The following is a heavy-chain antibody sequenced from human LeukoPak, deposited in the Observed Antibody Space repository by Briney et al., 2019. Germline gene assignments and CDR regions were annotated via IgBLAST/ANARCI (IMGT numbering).Heavy chain of an antibody. CDR3: AREWGVVPTARRGDYYYYGMDV. CDR1: GGSISSYY. J-gene: IGHJ6*02. D-gene: IGHD2-15*01. CDR2: IYYSGST. V-gene: IGHV4-59*01. Sequence: KPSETLSLTCTVSGGSISSYYWSWIRQPPGKGLEWIGFIYYSGSTNYNPSLKSRVTISVDTSKKQFSLKLSSVTAADTAVYYCAREWGVVPTARRGDYYYYGMDVWGQGTTVTVSS.